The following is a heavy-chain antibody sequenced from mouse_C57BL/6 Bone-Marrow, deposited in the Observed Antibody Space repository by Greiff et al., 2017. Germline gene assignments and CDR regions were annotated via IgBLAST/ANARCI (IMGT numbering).Heavy chain of an antibody. CDR3: ARGWDYYAMDY. D-gene: IGHD4-1*01. CDR2: ISDGGSYT. J-gene: IGHJ4*01. Sequence: EVKLMESGGGLVKPGGSLKLSCAASGFTFSSYAMSWVRQTPEKRLEWVATISDGGSYTYYPDNVTGRFTISRDNAKNNLYLQMSHLKAEDTAMYYCARGWDYYAMDYWGQGTSVTVSS. CDR1: GFTFSSYA. V-gene: IGHV5-4*03.